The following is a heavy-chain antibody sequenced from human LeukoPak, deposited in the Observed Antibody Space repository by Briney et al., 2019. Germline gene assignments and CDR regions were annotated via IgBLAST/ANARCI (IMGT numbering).Heavy chain of an antibody. CDR3: AKKGYDSSGYYYADAFDI. CDR2: ISYDGSNK. V-gene: IGHV3-30*18. D-gene: IGHD3-22*01. J-gene: IGHJ3*02. CDR1: GCTFSSYG. Sequence: GGSLRLSCAASGCTFSSYGMHWVRQAPGKGLEWVAVISYDGSNKYYADSVKGRFTISRDNSKNTLYLQMNSLRAEDTAVYYCAKKGYDSSGYYYADAFDIWGQGTMVTVSS.